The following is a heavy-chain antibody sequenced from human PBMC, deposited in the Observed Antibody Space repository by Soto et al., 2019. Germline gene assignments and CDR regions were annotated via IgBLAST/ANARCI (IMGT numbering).Heavy chain of an antibody. J-gene: IGHJ2*01. Sequence: EVQLLESGGGLVQPGGSLRLSCAASGFTFSSFAVSWVRQAPGKGLEWVSAISGRGGRTYYADSVKGRFTISRDNSKSTLYLQMNSLRVDDTAVYYCAKDPSGATSWYYWYFVLWGGGTLVTVSS. CDR1: GFTFSSFA. CDR2: ISGRGGRT. D-gene: IGHD6-13*01. V-gene: IGHV3-23*01. CDR3: AKDPSGATSWYYWYFVL.